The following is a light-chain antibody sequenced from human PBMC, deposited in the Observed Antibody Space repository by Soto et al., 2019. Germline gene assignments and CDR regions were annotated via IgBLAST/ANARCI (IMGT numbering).Light chain of an antibody. CDR1: SGHVSYI. Sequence: QPVLTQSSSASASLGSSVKLTCTLSSGHVSYIIAWHQQQPGKAPRYLMKLEGTGEYNQGSGVSDRFSGSSSGADRYLTISDLQFEDEADYYCETWANNIWVFGGGTKLTVL. J-gene: IGLJ3*02. CDR3: ETWANNIWV. V-gene: IGLV4-60*02. CDR2: LEGTGEY.